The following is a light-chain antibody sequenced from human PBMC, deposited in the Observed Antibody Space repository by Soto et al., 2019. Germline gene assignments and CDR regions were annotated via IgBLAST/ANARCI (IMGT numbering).Light chain of an antibody. CDR3: QQRSNWPWT. V-gene: IGKV3-11*01. CDR2: DAS. CDR1: QSVSSY. J-gene: IGKJ1*01. Sequence: EIVLTQSPATLSLSPGERATLSCRASQSVSSYLAWYQQEPGQAPRLLIYDASNRATGIPARFSGSRSGTDCTLTISSLEPEDVAVYYCQQRSNWPWTLGQGTKVDIK.